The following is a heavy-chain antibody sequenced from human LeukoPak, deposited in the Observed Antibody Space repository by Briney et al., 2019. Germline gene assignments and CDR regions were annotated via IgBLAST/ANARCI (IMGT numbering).Heavy chain of an antibody. J-gene: IGHJ4*02. CDR1: GFTFSSYG. Sequence: GGSLRLSCAASGFTFSSYGMHWVRQAPGKGLEWVAFIRYDGSNKYYADSVKGRFTISRDNSKNTLYLQMNSLRAEDTAVYYCAKDSGVTYYYGSGSATYFEHWGQGSLVTVSS. CDR2: IRYDGSNK. D-gene: IGHD3-10*01. V-gene: IGHV3-30*02. CDR3: AKDSGVTYYYGSGSATYFEH.